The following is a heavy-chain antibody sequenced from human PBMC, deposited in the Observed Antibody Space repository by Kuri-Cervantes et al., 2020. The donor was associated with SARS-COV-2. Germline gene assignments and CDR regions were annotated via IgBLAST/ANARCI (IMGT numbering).Heavy chain of an antibody. CDR3: AKERGYGNEYADY. Sequence: GESLKISCAASGFMFNDYAMSWVRQAPGKGLEWVSSISGSGISTDYADSVKGRFTISRDNSKNTLYLQMNSLRADETAVYYCAKERGYGNEYADYWGQGTLVTVSS. J-gene: IGHJ4*02. D-gene: IGHD5-18*01. CDR1: GFMFNDYA. V-gene: IGHV3-23*01. CDR2: ISGSGIST.